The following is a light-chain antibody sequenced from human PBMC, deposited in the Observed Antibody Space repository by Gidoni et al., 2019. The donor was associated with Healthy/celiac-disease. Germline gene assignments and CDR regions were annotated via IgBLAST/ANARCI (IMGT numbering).Light chain of an antibody. CDR3: QQYNNWPPKYS. V-gene: IGKV3-15*01. Sequence: EIVMTQSPATLSVSPGERATLSCRASQSVSSNLAWYQQKPGQASRLLIYSASTRATGIPARFSGSGSGTEFTLTISSLQSEDFAVYYCQQYNNWPPKYSFGQGTKLEIK. CDR2: SAS. CDR1: QSVSSN. J-gene: IGKJ2*03.